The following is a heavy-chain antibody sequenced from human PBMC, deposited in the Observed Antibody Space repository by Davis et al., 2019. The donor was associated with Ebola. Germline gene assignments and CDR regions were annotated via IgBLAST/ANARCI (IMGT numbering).Heavy chain of an antibody. CDR2: ISYDGSNK. V-gene: IGHV3-30*03. CDR1: GFTFSSYG. Sequence: GGSLRLSCAASGFTFSSYGMHWVRQAPGKGLEWVAVISYDGSNKYYADSVKGRFTISRDNSKNTLYLQMNSLRAEDTAVYYCARDSGPFEYHHGMDVWGQGTTVTVSS. CDR3: ARDSGPFEYHHGMDV. J-gene: IGHJ6*02. D-gene: IGHD6-6*01.